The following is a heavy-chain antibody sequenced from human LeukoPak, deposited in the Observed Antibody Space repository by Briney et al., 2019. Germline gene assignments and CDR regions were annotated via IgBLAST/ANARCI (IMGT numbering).Heavy chain of an antibody. V-gene: IGHV4-34*01. J-gene: IGHJ4*02. CDR1: GGSFSGYY. CDR2: ISHNENT. D-gene: IGHD3-22*01. Sequence: SETLSLTCAVYGGSFSGYYWNWIRQPPGKGLEWIGEISHNENTDYSPSLKSRLTISIDTSKNQFSLKLSSVTAADTAVYYCASSGSRWLIDKTYSPYWGQGTLVTVSS. CDR3: ASSGSRWLIDKTYSPY.